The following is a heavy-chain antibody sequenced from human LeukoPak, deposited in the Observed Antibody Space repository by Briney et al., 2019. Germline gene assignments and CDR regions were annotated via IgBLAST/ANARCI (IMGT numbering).Heavy chain of an antibody. V-gene: IGHV3-48*03. J-gene: IGHJ5*02. CDR2: ISSSGNII. Sequence: PGGSLRLSCAASGLSIRSYEMNWVRQDPGKGLEWVSYISSSGNIIHYADSVKGRFTISRDNAKNSLYLQMNSLRAEDTAVYCCASPPSVEAAWGQGTLVTVSS. CDR3: ASPPSVEAA. D-gene: IGHD6-25*01. CDR1: GLSIRSYE.